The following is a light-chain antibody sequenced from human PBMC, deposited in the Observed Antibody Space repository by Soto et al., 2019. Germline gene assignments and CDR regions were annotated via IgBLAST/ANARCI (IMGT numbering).Light chain of an antibody. CDR1: QTISSR. V-gene: IGKV1-5*03. CDR2: KAS. Sequence: DIQMTQSPSTLSGSVGDRVTITCRASQTISSRLAWYQQKPGKAPKLLIYKASTLKSGVPSRFSGSGSGTEFPLTISSLQPDDFATYYCQHYNSYSEAFGQGTKV. CDR3: QHYNSYSEA. J-gene: IGKJ1*01.